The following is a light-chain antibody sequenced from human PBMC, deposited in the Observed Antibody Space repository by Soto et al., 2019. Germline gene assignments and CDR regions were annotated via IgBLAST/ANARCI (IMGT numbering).Light chain of an antibody. Sequence: DVQMTQYPSTMSASVGVRVTITCRASQRVQHWLAWYQQKPGKAPNDLLHQTSILFSGVPSRFSGSGSETEFSLTISGLQPDDSETYFCEQDHIYQAFGQGTKVEV. V-gene: IGKV1-5*03. CDR2: QTS. J-gene: IGKJ1*01. CDR3: EQDHIYQA. CDR1: QRVQHW.